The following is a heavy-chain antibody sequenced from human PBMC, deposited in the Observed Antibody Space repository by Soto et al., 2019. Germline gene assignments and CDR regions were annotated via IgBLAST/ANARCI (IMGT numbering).Heavy chain of an antibody. V-gene: IGHV4-28*01. CDR1: GYSISSSNW. CDR3: ARSTSSWPKAAFDY. D-gene: IGHD6-13*01. J-gene: IGHJ4*02. Sequence: SETLSLTCAVSGYSISSSNWWGWIRRPPGKGLEWIGYIYYSGSTYYNPSLKSRVTMSVDTSKNQFSLKLSSVTAVDTAVYYCARSTSSWPKAAFDYWGQGTLVTVSS. CDR2: IYYSGST.